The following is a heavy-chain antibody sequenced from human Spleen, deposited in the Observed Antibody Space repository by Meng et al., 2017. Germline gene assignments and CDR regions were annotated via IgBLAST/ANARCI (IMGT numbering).Heavy chain of an antibody. Sequence: GKAQQWGAGLLKPSETLSLTCVVSGGSFSDYYWSWIRQPPGKGLEWIGEINHSGSTNYNPSLESRATISVDTSQNNLSLKLSSVTAADSAVYYCARGPTTMAHDFDYWGQGTLVTVSS. CDR3: ARGPTTMAHDFDY. CDR1: GGSFSDYY. V-gene: IGHV4-34*01. J-gene: IGHJ4*02. CDR2: INHSGST. D-gene: IGHD4-11*01.